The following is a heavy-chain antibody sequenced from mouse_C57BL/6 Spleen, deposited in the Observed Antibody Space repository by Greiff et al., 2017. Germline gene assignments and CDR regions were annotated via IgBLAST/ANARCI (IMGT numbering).Heavy chain of an antibody. D-gene: IGHD2-1*01. CDR1: GYTFTSYW. J-gene: IGHJ2*01. V-gene: IGHV1-72*01. CDR3: AREGNCGVDY. CDR2: IAPNSGGT. Sequence: QVQLQQPGAELVKPGASVKLSCKASGYTFTSYWMNWVKQRPGRGLEWIGRIAPNSGGTKYNEKFKSKATLTVDKPASTAYLQLSSLTSEDSAVYYCAREGNCGVDYWGQGTTLTVSS.